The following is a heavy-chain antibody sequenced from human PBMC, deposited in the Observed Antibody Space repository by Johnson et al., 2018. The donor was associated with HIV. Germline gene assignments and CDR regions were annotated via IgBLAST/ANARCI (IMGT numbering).Heavy chain of an antibody. V-gene: IGHV3-23*04. Sequence: VQLVESGGGLVQPGGSLRLSCAASGFTFSSYAMSWVRQAPGKGLEWVSPISGSGGSTYYADSVKGRFTISRDNAKNSLYLQMNSLRSEDTALYYCAKAYHSVNDAFDIWGQGTMVTVSS. CDR2: ISGSGGST. CDR3: AKAYHSVNDAFDI. J-gene: IGHJ3*02. CDR1: GFTFSSYA.